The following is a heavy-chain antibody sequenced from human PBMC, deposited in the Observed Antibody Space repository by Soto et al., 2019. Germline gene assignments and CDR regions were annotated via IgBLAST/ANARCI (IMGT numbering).Heavy chain of an antibody. CDR3: ARHYYDSSGYWRFFDY. V-gene: IGHV4-59*08. Sequence: PSETLSLTCTVSGGSISSYYWSWIRQPPGKGLEWIGYIYYSGSTNYNPSLKSRVTISVDTSKNQFSLKLSSVTAADTAVYYCARHYYDSSGYWRFFDYWGQGALVTVSS. D-gene: IGHD3-22*01. CDR1: GGSISSYY. CDR2: IYYSGST. J-gene: IGHJ4*02.